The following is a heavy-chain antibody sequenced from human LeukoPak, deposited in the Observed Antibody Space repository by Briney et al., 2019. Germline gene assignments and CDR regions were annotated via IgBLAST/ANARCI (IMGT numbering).Heavy chain of an antibody. CDR3: AKGDSSAWYALGSRYFDY. D-gene: IGHD6-19*01. J-gene: IGHJ4*02. CDR1: GITFPSYA. CDR2: ISGTGGTT. V-gene: IGHV3-23*01. Sequence: GGSLRLSCAASGITFPSYAMTWVRQSPGKGLEWVSAISGTGGTTYYAGSVKGRFTISTDHYNNTLYLQMDSLRAEDTAVYYCAKGDSSAWYALGSRYFDYWGQGTLVTVSS.